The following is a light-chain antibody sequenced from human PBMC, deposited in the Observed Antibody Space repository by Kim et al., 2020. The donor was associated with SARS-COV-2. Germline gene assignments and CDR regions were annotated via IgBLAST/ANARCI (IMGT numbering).Light chain of an antibody. CDR3: QNYNGAPWT. V-gene: IGKV1-27*01. Sequence: ASVGDRVTITCRASQGISNYLAWYQQKPGKVPKLLIYAASVLQSGVPSRFSGSGSETDFTLTIGSLQPEDVATYYCQNYNGAPWTFGQGTKVDIK. CDR1: QGISNY. CDR2: AAS. J-gene: IGKJ1*01.